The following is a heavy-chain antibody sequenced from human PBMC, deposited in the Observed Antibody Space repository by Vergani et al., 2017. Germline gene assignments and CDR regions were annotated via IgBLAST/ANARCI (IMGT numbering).Heavy chain of an antibody. CDR2: ISWNSGSI. CDR3: AKADASLDAFDI. J-gene: IGHJ3*02. D-gene: IGHD2-2*01. CDR1: GFTFDDYA. Sequence: EVQLVESGGGLVQPGRSLRLSCAASGFTFDDYAMHWVRQAPGKGLEWVSGISWNSGSIGYADSVKGRFTISRENAKNSLYLQMNSLSAEDTAVYYCAKADASLDAFDIWGQGTMVTVSS. V-gene: IGHV3-9*01.